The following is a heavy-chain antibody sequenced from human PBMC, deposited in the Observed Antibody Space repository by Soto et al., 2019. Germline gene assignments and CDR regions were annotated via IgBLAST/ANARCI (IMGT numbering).Heavy chain of an antibody. CDR1: GASISSYY. CDR3: ARVETVGYSSPFDY. D-gene: IGHD6-13*01. CDR2: IYYSGST. J-gene: IGHJ4*02. V-gene: IGHV4-59*01. Sequence: QVQLQESGPGLVKPSETLSLTCTVSGASISSYYWSWIRQPPGKGLEWIGYIYYSGSTNYNPSLKSRVTISVDTSKSQFSLKLSSVTAADTVVYYCARVETVGYSSPFDYWGQGTLVTVSS.